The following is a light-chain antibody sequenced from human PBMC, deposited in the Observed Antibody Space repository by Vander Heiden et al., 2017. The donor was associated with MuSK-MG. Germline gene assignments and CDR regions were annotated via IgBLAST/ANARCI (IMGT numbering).Light chain of an antibody. V-gene: IGKV1-27*01. CDR2: AAS. CDR3: QKYNSAPLT. CDR1: QGISNY. Sequence: DIQMTQPPSSLYASVGDRITITCRASQGISNYLAWYQQKPGKVPNRLIYAASTLPSGVPSRFSGSGSATDFTLTISSLQPEDVATYYCQKYNSAPLTFGGGTKLEIK. J-gene: IGKJ4*01.